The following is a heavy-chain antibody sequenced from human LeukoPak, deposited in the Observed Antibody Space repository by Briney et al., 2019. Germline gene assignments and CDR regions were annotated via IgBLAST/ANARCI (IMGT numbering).Heavy chain of an antibody. CDR1: GFTVSSNY. CDR2: IYSGGST. CDR3: ARGVLTYYYDSSGYSSLDY. V-gene: IGHV3-53*01. D-gene: IGHD3-22*01. Sequence: AGGSLRLSCAASGFTVSSNYMSWVRLAPGKGLEWVSVIYSGGSTYYADSVKGRFTISRDNSKNTLYLQMNSLRAEDTAVYYCARGVLTYYYDSSGYSSLDYWGQGTLVTVSS. J-gene: IGHJ4*02.